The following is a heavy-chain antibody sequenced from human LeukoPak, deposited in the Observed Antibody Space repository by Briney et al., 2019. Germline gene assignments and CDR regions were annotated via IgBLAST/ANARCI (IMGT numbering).Heavy chain of an antibody. CDR1: GYTFTGYY. D-gene: IGHD4-17*01. Sequence: ASVKVSCKASGYTFTGYYMHWVRQAPGQGLEWMGWINPNSGGTNYAQKFQGRVTMTRDTSISTAYMELSRLRSDDTAVYYCARDGRMTTVTTMVGYWGQGTLVTVSS. CDR2: INPNSGGT. J-gene: IGHJ4*02. CDR3: ARDGRMTTVTTMVGY. V-gene: IGHV1-2*02.